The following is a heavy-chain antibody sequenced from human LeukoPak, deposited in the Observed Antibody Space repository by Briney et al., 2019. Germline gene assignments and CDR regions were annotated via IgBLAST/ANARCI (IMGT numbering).Heavy chain of an antibody. V-gene: IGHV5-51*01. CDR3: ARSGYYYGSGSPARAFDI. CDR2: IYPGDSDT. J-gene: IGHJ3*02. D-gene: IGHD3-10*01. Sequence: ESLKISCKGSGYRFTSYWIGWVRQMPGKGLEWMGIIYPGDSDTRYSPSFQGQVTISADKSISTAYLQWSSLKASDTAMYYCARSGYYYGSGSPARAFDIWGQGTMVTVSS. CDR1: GYRFTSYW.